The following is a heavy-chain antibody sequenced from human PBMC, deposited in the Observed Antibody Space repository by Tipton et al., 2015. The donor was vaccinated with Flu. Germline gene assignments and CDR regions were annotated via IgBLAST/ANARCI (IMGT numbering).Heavy chain of an antibody. CDR1: GGSFSGYY. V-gene: IGHV4-34*01. CDR2: INHSGST. D-gene: IGHD1-26*01. Sequence: TLSLTRAVYGGSFSGYYWSWIRQPPGKGLEWIGEINHSGSTNYNPSLKSRVTISVDTSKNQFSLKLSSVTAADTAVYYCARGPESIVGATGGWFDPWGQGTLVTVSS. CDR3: ARGPESIVGATGGWFDP. J-gene: IGHJ5*02.